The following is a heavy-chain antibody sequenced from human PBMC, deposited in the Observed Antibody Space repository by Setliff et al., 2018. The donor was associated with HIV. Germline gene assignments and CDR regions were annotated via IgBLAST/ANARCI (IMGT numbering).Heavy chain of an antibody. J-gene: IGHJ4*02. D-gene: IGHD4-4*01. V-gene: IGHV4-59*01. CDR3: ARARGRAQLSYYFDS. CDR2: VSHSGGT. Sequence: KPSETLSLTCSVPSGSISVYYWSWVRQPPGRGLEWIGYVSHSGGTSYNPTLDSRVTMSIDTARDQFSLKLSSVTAADTAVYYCARARGRAQLSYYFDSWGQGRLVTVS. CDR1: SGSISVYY.